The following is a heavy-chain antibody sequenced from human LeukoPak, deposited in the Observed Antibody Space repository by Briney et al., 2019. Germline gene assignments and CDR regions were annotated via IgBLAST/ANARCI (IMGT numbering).Heavy chain of an antibody. J-gene: IGHJ4*02. D-gene: IGHD6-19*01. CDR3: ARMRYSSGWYPRDLDY. Sequence: PGASVKVSCKASGYTFTSYGISWVRQAPGQGLEWMGWISAYNGNTNYAQKLQGRVTMTTDTSTSTAYMELRSLRSDDTAVYYCARMRYSSGWYPRDLDYWGQGTLVTVSS. V-gene: IGHV1-18*01. CDR2: ISAYNGNT. CDR1: GYTFTSYG.